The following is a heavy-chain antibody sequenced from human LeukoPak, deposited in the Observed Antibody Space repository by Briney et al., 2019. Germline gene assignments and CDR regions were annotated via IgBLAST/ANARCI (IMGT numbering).Heavy chain of an antibody. CDR2: INTNTGNP. D-gene: IGHD6-6*01. V-gene: IGHV7-4-1*02. J-gene: IGHJ4*02. Sequence: EASVKVSCKASGYTFTSYAMNWVRQAPGQGLEWMGWINTNTGNPTYAQGFTGRFVFSLDTSVSTAYLQISSLKAEDTAVYYCARAIASIAARPYDYWGQGTLVTVSS. CDR3: ARAIASIAARPYDY. CDR1: GYTFTSYA.